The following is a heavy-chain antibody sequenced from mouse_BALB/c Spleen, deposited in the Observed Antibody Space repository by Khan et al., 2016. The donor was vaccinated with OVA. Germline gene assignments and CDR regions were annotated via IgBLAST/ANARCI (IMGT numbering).Heavy chain of an antibody. Sequence: EVQLQESGPGLVKPSQSLSLTCTVTGYSITSEYAWNWIRPFPGNKLEWMGYINYSGNTRFNPSLRSRISITRDTSKNQFILQLNSVTTEDTATYYCARKDYYDYDPFTYWGQGTLVTVSA. CDR2: INYSGNT. CDR3: ARKDYYDYDPFTY. CDR1: GYSITSEYA. J-gene: IGHJ3*01. V-gene: IGHV3-2*02. D-gene: IGHD2-4*01.